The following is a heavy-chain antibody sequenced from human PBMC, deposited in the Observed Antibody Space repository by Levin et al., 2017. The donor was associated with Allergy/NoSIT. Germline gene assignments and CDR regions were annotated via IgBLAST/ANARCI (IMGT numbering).Heavy chain of an antibody. Sequence: GGSLRLSCAASGFTFSTYSMNWVRQAPGKGLEWVSYISSSSRNIYYADSLKGRFTISRDNAKNSLSLQMNNLRAEDTAVYYCARGHDSGDYILDWFDRWGQGTLVTVSS. CDR2: ISSSSRNI. V-gene: IGHV3-21*01. CDR3: ARGHDSGDYILDWFDR. CDR1: GFTFSTYS. D-gene: IGHD4-17*01. J-gene: IGHJ5*02.